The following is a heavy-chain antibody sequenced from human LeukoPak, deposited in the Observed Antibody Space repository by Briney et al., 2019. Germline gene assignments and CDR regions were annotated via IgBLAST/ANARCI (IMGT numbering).Heavy chain of an antibody. CDR1: GFTFNIYG. D-gene: IGHD2-8*01. Sequence: QPGGSLRLSCAASGFTFNIYGMHWVRQAPGKGLEWVALVWYDGTKNFYADSVKGRFTISRDNSKNTLYLQMNTLRPDDTAMYYCARDFWSNAVSDPYYFDYWGQGTLVTVSS. J-gene: IGHJ4*02. CDR2: VWYDGTKN. V-gene: IGHV3-33*01. CDR3: ARDFWSNAVSDPYYFDY.